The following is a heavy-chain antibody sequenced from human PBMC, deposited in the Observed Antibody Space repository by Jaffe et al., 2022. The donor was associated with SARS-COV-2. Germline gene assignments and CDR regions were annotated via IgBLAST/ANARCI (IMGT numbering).Heavy chain of an antibody. CDR2: IFSTDEK. J-gene: IGHJ4*02. V-gene: IGHV2-26*01. Sequence: QVTVSESGPVLVKPTETLTLTCTVSGPSLSQSRMGVSWIRQPPGKPLEWLAHIFSTDEKSYSTSLRSRLTISKDTSRNQVLLTMTDMGPVDTGTYFCARTTVNIAVVGPNFDSWGQGTLITVSS. CDR3: ARTTVNIAVVGPNFDS. D-gene: IGHD6-19*01. CDR1: GPSLSQSRMG.